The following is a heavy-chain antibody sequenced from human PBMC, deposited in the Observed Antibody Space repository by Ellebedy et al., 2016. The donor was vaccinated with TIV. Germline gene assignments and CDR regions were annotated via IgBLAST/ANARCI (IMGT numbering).Heavy chain of an antibody. Sequence: GESLKISXAASGFTFSSYAIHWVRQAPGKGLEWVAVISYDGSNKYYADSVKGRFTISRDNAKNTLYLQMNSLRAEDTAVYYCAKEVGYEIWARFWYFDLWGRGTLVTVSS. CDR1: GFTFSSYA. CDR3: AKEVGYEIWARFWYFDL. D-gene: IGHD5-12*01. J-gene: IGHJ2*01. V-gene: IGHV3-30*04. CDR2: ISYDGSNK.